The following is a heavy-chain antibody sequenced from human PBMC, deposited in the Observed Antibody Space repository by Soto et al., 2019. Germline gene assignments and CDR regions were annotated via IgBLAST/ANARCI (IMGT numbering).Heavy chain of an antibody. CDR3: ARVFAGVEMAPGEFDY. J-gene: IGHJ4*02. Sequence: QVQLVQSGAEVKKPGSSVKVSCKASGGTFSSYAISWVRQAPGQGLEWMGGIIPIFGTANYAQKFQGRVTLTADESTSTAYMELSSLRSEDTAVYYCARVFAGVEMAPGEFDYWGQGTLVTVSS. CDR2: IIPIFGTA. D-gene: IGHD3-10*01. V-gene: IGHV1-69*01. CDR1: GGTFSSYA.